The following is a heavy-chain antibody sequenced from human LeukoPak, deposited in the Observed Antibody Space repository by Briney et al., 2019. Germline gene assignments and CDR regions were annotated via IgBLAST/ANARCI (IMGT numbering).Heavy chain of an antibody. CDR3: ATTRLYYDSSGYYLNY. CDR1: GYTLTELS. V-gene: IGHV1-24*01. D-gene: IGHD3-22*01. J-gene: IGHJ4*02. Sequence: ASVKVSCKVSGYTLTELSMHWVRQAPGKGLGWMGGFDPEDGETIYAQKFQGRVTMTEDTSTDTAYMELSSLRSEDTAVYYCATTRLYYDSSGYYLNYWGQGTLVTVSS. CDR2: FDPEDGET.